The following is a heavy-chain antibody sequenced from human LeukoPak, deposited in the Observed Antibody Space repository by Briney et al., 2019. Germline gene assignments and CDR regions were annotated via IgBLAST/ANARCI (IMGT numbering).Heavy chain of an antibody. D-gene: IGHD5-12*01. V-gene: IGHV3-74*01. J-gene: IGHJ4*02. CDR2: INSVGSST. CDR3: ARDRGGYEFFDY. CDR1: GFTFSSYW. Sequence: PGGSLRLSCAASGFTFSSYWMHWVRQAPGKGLVWVSRINSVGSSTSYADSVKGRFTISRDNAKNTLYLQMNSLRAEDTAVYYCARDRGGYEFFDYWGQGTLVTVSS.